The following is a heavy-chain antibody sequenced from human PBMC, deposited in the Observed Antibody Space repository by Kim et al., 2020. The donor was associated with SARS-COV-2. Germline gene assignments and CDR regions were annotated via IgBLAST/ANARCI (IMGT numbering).Heavy chain of an antibody. D-gene: IGHD1-26*01. V-gene: IGHV1-69*01. CDR3: ARAASGSAGIDY. Sequence: NYAQKFQGRVTITADESTSTAYMELSSLRSEDTAVYYCARAASGSAGIDYWGQGTLVTVSS. J-gene: IGHJ4*02.